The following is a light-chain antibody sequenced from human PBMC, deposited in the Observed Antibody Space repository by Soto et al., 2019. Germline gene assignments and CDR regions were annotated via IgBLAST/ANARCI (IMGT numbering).Light chain of an antibody. CDR2: AAS. CDR1: QGISNY. V-gene: IGKV1-27*01. CDR3: LKYKSAPLT. J-gene: IGKJ4*01. Sequence: DVEMTESPASLSASVGDRVTITCRASQGISNYLAWYQQKPGKVPKLLIYAASTLQSGVPSRFSGSGSGTDFTLTISSLQPEDVATYYCLKYKSAPLTFGGGTKVAIK.